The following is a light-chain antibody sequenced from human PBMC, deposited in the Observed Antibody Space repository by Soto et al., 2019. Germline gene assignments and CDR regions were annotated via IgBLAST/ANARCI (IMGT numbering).Light chain of an antibody. CDR2: DVS. J-gene: IGLJ3*02. Sequence: QSALTQPASVSGSPGQSITISCTGTSSDIGGYDLVSWYQHHPGKPPKLMIYDVSNRPSGVSNRFSGSKSGNTASLTISGLQTEDEAEYHCSSYISGSAFAVFGGGTKVTVL. CDR1: SSDIGGYDL. CDR3: SSYISGSAFAV. V-gene: IGLV2-14*03.